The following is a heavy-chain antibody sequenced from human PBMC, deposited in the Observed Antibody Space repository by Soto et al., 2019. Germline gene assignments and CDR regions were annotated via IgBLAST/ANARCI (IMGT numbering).Heavy chain of an antibody. V-gene: IGHV3-33*01. Sequence: GGSLRLSCAASWFTFGSHGMHWVRQAPGKGLEWVAVIWYDGSDKYYADSVKGRFTISRDNSKNTLYLQINSLRAEDTAVYYCARWGNWKVADYWGQGTLVTVSS. D-gene: IGHD1-1*01. J-gene: IGHJ4*02. CDR1: WFTFGSHG. CDR3: ARWGNWKVADY. CDR2: IWYDGSDK.